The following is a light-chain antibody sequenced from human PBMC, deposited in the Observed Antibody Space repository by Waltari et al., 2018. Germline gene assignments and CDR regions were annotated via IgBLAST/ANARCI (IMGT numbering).Light chain of an antibody. J-gene: IGLJ2*01. V-gene: IGLV3-1*01. Sequence: SYELSQPPSVSVSPGQTASITCSGDKLGDKYACWYQQKPGQSPLLVIYQDDKRRSGIPERFSGSNSGNTATLTSSETQAMDEADYYCQAWDDTTMVFGGGTKLTVL. CDR2: QDD. CDR1: KLGDKY. CDR3: QAWDDTTMV.